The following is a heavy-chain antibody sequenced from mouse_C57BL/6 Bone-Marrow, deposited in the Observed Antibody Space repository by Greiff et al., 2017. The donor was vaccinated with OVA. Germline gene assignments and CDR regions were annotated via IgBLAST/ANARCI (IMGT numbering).Heavy chain of an antibody. CDR1: GYSITSGYY. J-gene: IGHJ2*01. CDR2: ISYDGSN. CDR3: AKIYYDHNEGFDY. V-gene: IGHV3-6*01. Sequence: DVQLQESGPGLVKPSQSLSLTCSVTGYSITSGYYWNWIRQFPGNKLEWMGYISYDGSNNYNPSLKNRISITRDTSKNQFFLKLNSVTTEDTATYYCAKIYYDHNEGFDYWGQGTTLTVSS. D-gene: IGHD2-4*01.